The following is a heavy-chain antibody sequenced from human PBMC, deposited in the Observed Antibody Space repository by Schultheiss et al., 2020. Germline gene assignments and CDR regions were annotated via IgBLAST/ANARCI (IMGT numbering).Heavy chain of an antibody. CDR3: ARDRGSGYNWNDFDY. CDR1: GFTFDDYV. CDR2: ISWNSGSI. D-gene: IGHD1-20*01. Sequence: SLKISCAASGFTFDDYVMHWVRQAPGKGLEWVSGISWNSGSIGYADSVKGRFTISRDNSKNTLYLQMNSLRAEDTAVYYCARDRGSGYNWNDFDYWGQGTLVTVSS. V-gene: IGHV3-9*01. J-gene: IGHJ4*02.